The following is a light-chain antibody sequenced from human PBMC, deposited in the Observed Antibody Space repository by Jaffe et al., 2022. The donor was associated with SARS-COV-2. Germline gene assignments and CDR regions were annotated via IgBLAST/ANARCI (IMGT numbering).Light chain of an antibody. CDR3: QHYGRSPYT. J-gene: IGKJ2*01. V-gene: IGKV3-20*01. Sequence: EIVLTQSPGTLSLSPGERATLSCRASQSVSSSNLAWYQQNPGQAPRLLIYGASSRATGIPDRFSGSGSGTDFTLTISRLEPEDFAVYYCQHYGRSPYTFGPGTNLEIK. CDR1: QSVSSSN. CDR2: GAS.